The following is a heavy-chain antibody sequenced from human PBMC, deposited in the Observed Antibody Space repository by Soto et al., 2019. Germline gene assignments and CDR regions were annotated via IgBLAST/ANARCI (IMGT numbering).Heavy chain of an antibody. D-gene: IGHD2-15*01. CDR2: ISGSGGST. CDR3: AKGDIYCSGGSCYH. J-gene: IGHJ4*02. CDR1: GFTFSSYA. V-gene: IGHV3-23*01. Sequence: GGSLRLSCAASGFTFSSYAMSWVRQAPGKGLEWVSAISGSGGSTYYADSVKGRFTISRDNSKNTLYLQMNSLRAEDTAVYYCAKGDIYCSGGSCYHRGQGTLVTVSS.